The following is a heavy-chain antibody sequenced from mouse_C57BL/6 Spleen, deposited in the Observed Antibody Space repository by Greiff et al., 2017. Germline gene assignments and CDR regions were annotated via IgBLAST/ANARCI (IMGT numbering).Heavy chain of an antibody. CDR1: GFTFSSYA. Sequence: EVKLQESGGGLVKPGGSLKLSCAASGFTFSSYAMSWVRQTPEKRLEWVATISDGGSYTYYPDNVKGRFTISRDNAKNNLYLQMSHLKSEDTAMYYCARTDSSGYGVFDYWGQGTTLTVSS. D-gene: IGHD3-2*02. J-gene: IGHJ2*01. V-gene: IGHV5-4*03. CDR3: ARTDSSGYGVFDY. CDR2: ISDGGSYT.